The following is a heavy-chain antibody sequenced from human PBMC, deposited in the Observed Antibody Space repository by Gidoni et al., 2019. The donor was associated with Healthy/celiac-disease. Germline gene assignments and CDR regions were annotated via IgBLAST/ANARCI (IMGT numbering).Heavy chain of an antibody. Sequence: QITLKESGPTLVKPTQTLTLTCTFSGLSLRPSGVGVGWLRRPPGKALEWLALIYWDDDKRYSPSLKSRLTITKDTSKNQVVLTMTNMDPVDTATYYCAHTNDFWSGYFFDYWGQGTLVTVSS. CDR1: GLSLRPSGVG. CDR3: AHTNDFWSGYFFDY. CDR2: IYWDDDK. V-gene: IGHV2-5*02. J-gene: IGHJ4*02. D-gene: IGHD3-3*01.